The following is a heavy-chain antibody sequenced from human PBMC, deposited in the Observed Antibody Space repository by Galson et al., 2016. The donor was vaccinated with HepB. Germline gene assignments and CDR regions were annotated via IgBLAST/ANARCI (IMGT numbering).Heavy chain of an antibody. J-gene: IGHJ3*01. V-gene: IGHV2-5*01. CDR1: GFSVSTDGVG. Sequence: PALVKPTQTLTLTCTLSGFSVSTDGVGVGWIRQPPGKALEWLALIYWKGTKRFSPSLRNRPSVPTDTTRNQVVLTLTDTDPVDTATYSCAHRPDYGDSEGAFNFWGEGTIVTVSS. CDR2: IYWKGTK. CDR3: AHRPDYGDSEGAFNF. D-gene: IGHD4-17*01.